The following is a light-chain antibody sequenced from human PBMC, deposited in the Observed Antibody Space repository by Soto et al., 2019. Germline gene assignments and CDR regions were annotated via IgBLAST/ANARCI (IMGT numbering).Light chain of an antibody. J-gene: IGLJ1*01. CDR3: SSYAGSDNYV. Sequence: QSVLTQPPSASGSPGQSVTISCTGTSSDVGGYNYVSWYQQHPGKAPKLIIYEVTKRPSGVPDRFAGSKSDNTASLTVSGLQAEDEADYYCSSYAGSDNYVFGTGTKVTVL. CDR2: EVT. V-gene: IGLV2-8*01. CDR1: SSDVGGYNY.